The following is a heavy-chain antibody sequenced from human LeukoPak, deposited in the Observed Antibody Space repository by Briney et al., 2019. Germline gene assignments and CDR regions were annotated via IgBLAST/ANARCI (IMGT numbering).Heavy chain of an antibody. D-gene: IGHD2/OR15-2a*01. CDR2: INPNTGGT. V-gene: IGHV1-2*06. CDR3: ARGSSPYYYYYGMDV. Sequence: ASVKVSCKASGYTFTGYFLHWVRQAPGQGLEWMGRINPNTGGTNYAQKFQGRVTMTRDTSITTAYMEVSSLKSYDTAVYYCARGSSPYYYYYGMDVWGQGTTVTVSS. J-gene: IGHJ6*02. CDR1: GYTFTGYF.